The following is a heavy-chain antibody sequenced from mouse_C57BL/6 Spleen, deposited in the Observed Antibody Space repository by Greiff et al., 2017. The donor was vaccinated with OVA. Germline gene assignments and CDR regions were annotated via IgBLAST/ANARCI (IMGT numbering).Heavy chain of an antibody. CDR1: GYSFTDYN. CDR2: INPNYGTT. J-gene: IGHJ2*01. V-gene: IGHV1-39*01. CDR3: ARGHSSGYVGAFDY. Sequence: VQLQQSGPELVKPGASVKISCKASGYSFTDYNMNWVKQSNGKSLEWIGVINPNYGTTSYNQKFKGKATLTVDQSSSTAYMQLNSRTSEDSAVYYCARGHSSGYVGAFDYWGQGTTLTVSS. D-gene: IGHD3-1*01.